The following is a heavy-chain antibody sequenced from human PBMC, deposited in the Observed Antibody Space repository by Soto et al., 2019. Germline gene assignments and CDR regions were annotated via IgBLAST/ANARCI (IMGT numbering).Heavy chain of an antibody. CDR1: GYTFTSAA. CDR3: ARGLNVYYFDY. Sequence: ASVKVSCKASGYTFTSAAMHWVRQAPGQRLEWMGGINAGNGNTKYSQKFQGRVTITRDTSASTADMELSSLRSEVTAVYYCARGLNVYYFDYWGQGTLVTVSS. V-gene: IGHV1-3*01. D-gene: IGHD3-16*01. CDR2: INAGNGNT. J-gene: IGHJ4*02.